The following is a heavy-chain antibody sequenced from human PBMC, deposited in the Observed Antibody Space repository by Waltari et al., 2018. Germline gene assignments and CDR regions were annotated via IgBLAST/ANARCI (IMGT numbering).Heavy chain of an antibody. CDR2: FYHSGST. CDR1: GYSISRGYY. D-gene: IGHD4-17*01. Sequence: QVQLQESGPGLVKPSETLSLTCAVPGYSISRGYYWGWIRQPPDKGREWIWSFYHSGSTYYNPSLKSRVTIIVDTSKNQFSLKLSSVTAADTAVYYCARGTVGYPNPFDYLGQGTLVTVSS. J-gene: IGHJ4*02. V-gene: IGHV4-38-2*01. CDR3: ARGTVGYPNPFDY.